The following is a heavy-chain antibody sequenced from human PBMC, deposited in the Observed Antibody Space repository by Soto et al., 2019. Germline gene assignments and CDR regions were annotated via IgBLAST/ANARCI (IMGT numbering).Heavy chain of an antibody. V-gene: IGHV4-4*02. CDR1: GYSMVSSNW. Sequence: LETLSLTCAVSGYSMVSSNWWSWVRQAPGKGLEWIGEIYHSGSTKYNPSLMSRVTILVDKSRNQFSLNLISVTDADTAVYYCARDARGDSSVNNWSDPWGQGILVTVSS. D-gene: IGHD3-10*01. CDR3: ARDARGDSSVNNWSDP. J-gene: IGHJ5*02. CDR2: IYHSGST.